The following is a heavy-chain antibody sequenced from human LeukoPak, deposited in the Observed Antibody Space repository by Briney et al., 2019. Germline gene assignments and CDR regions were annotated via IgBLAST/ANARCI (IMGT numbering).Heavy chain of an antibody. CDR2: VYYSGRT. V-gene: IGHV4-39*01. CDR1: GGSISSSSYY. Sequence: PSETLSLTCTVSGGSISSSSYYWGWIRQPPGKELQWIASVYYSGRTNYSPSLKSRVTISVDTSEKQFSLQLNSVTAADTAVYYCARGVSGILDAFDIWGQGTMVTVSS. D-gene: IGHD1-14*01. CDR3: ARGVSGILDAFDI. J-gene: IGHJ3*02.